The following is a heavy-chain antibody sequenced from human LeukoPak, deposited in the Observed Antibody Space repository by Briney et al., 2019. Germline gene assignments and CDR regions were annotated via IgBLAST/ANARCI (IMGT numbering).Heavy chain of an antibody. D-gene: IGHD5-18*01. V-gene: IGHV4-59*08. CDR1: GGSISSHY. J-gene: IGHJ4*02. CDR3: ARARFVSYGYWYYFDY. CDR2: IYYSGST. Sequence: SETLSLTCTVSGGSISSHYWSWIRQPPGKGLEWIGYIYYSGSTNYSPSLKSRVTISVDTSKNQFSLKLSSVTAADTAVYYCARARFVSYGYWYYFDYWGQGTLVTVSS.